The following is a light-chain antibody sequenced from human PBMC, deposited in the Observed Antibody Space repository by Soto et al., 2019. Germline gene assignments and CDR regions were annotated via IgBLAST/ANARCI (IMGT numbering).Light chain of an antibody. Sequence: EIVLTQSPGTLSLSPGERATLSCRASQSVSSSYLAWYQQKPGQAPRLLIYGASSRATGIPDRFSGSGSGTDFTRTISRLEPEDFAVYYCQQYGSSQSTFGEATKVDI. CDR1: QSVSSSY. CDR2: GAS. J-gene: IGKJ1*01. CDR3: QQYGSSQST. V-gene: IGKV3-20*01.